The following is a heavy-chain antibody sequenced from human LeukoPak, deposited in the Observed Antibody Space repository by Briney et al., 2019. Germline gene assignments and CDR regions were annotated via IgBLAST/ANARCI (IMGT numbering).Heavy chain of an antibody. Sequence: PSETLSLTCTVSGGSISSYYWSWIRQPAGKGLEWIGRIYTSGSTNYNPSLKSRVTMSVDTSKNQFSLRLRSVTAADTAVYFCARGRVSSSTWYSTYYYYFYIDVWGKGTTVTVSS. D-gene: IGHD4-11*01. V-gene: IGHV4-4*07. CDR1: GGSISSYY. CDR3: ARGRVSSSTWYSTYYYYFYIDV. J-gene: IGHJ6*03. CDR2: IYTSGST.